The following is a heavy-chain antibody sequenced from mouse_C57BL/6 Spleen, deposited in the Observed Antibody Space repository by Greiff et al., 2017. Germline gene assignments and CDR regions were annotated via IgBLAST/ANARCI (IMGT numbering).Heavy chain of an antibody. CDR3: ARKRDYDAWFAY. Sequence: QVQLQQPGTELVKPGASVKLSCKASGYTFTSYWMHWVKQRPGQGLEWIGNINPSNGGTNYNEKFKSKATLTVDKSSSTAYMQLSSLTSEDSAVYCGARKRDYDAWFAYWGQGTLVTVSA. D-gene: IGHD2-3*01. CDR1: GYTFTSYW. J-gene: IGHJ3*01. CDR2: INPSNGGT. V-gene: IGHV1-53*01.